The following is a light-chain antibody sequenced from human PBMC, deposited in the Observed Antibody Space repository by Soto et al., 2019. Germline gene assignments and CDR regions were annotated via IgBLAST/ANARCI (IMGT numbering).Light chain of an antibody. CDR3: QQYDSTPPT. Sequence: EIVLTQSPGTLSLSPGDRATLSCRASQSVNSNYLAWYQRKPGQAPRLLIYGAYNMATDIPYRFSASGSGTDFTLTITRLEAEDFAVYYCQQYDSTPPTFGQGTKVAVK. J-gene: IGKJ1*01. V-gene: IGKV3-20*01. CDR2: GAY. CDR1: QSVNSNY.